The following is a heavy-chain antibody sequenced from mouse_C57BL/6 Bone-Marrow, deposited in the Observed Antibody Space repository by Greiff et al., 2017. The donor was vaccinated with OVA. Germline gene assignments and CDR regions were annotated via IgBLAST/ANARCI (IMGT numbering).Heavy chain of an antibody. V-gene: IGHV1-64*01. CDR3: ARSLYSSGSSDAMDY. Sequence: QVQLQPPGAELVQPGASVKLSCKASGYTFTSYWMHWVQQRPGQGLEWVGMIHPSSGRTNYNEKLKSKATLSVAKSSRTAYMQLSSLPSEDTAVYYMARSLYSSGSSDAMDYWGQGTSLTVSS. CDR1: GYTFTSYW. CDR2: IHPSSGRT. J-gene: IGHJ4*01. D-gene: IGHD1-1*01.